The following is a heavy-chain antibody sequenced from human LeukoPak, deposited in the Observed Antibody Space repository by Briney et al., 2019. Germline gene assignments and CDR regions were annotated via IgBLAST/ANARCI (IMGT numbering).Heavy chain of an antibody. J-gene: IGHJ6*03. D-gene: IGHD3-9*01. CDR3: AFDWAHYYYYYMDV. Sequence: PGGSLRLSCAASGFTFSSYWMSWVRQAPGKGLEWVANIKQDGSEKYYVDSVKGRFTISRDNAKNSLYLQMNSLRAEDTAVYYCAFDWAHYYYYYMDVWGKGTTVTVSS. V-gene: IGHV3-7*01. CDR2: IKQDGSEK. CDR1: GFTFSSYW.